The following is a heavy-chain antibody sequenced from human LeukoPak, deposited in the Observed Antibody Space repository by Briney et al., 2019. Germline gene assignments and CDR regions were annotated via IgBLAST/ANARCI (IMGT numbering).Heavy chain of an antibody. J-gene: IGHJ6*03. D-gene: IGHD6-13*01. V-gene: IGHV1-8*03. CDR3: ARGSSSSWYRYYYYYMDV. Sequence: REASVKVSCKASGYTFTSYYMHWVRQATGQGLEWMGWMNPNSGNTGYAQKFQGRVTITRNTSISTAYMELSSLRSEDTAVYYCARGSSSSWYRYYYYYMDVWGKGTTVTVSS. CDR1: GYTFTSYY. CDR2: MNPNSGNT.